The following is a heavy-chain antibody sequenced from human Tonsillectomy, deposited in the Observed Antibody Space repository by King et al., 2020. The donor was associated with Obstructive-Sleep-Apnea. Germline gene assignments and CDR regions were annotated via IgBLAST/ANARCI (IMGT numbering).Heavy chain of an antibody. V-gene: IGHV3-49*03. CDR2: IRSKAYGGTT. CDR3: TRDGCGGDCRRQTYYYYGMDV. J-gene: IGHJ6*02. D-gene: IGHD2-21*02. CDR1: GFTFGDYA. Sequence: VQLVESGGGLVQPGRSLRLSCTASGFTFGDYAMSWFRQAPGKGLEWVGFIRSKAYGGTTEYAASVKGRFTISRDDSKSIAYLQMNSLKTEDTAVYYCTRDGCGGDCRRQTYYYYGMDVWGQGTTVTVSS.